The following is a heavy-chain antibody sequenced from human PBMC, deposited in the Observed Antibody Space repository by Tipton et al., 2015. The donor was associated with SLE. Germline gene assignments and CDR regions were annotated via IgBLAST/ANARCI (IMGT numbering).Heavy chain of an antibody. CDR2: IDHSGST. J-gene: IGHJ4*02. CDR1: GGSFNNHY. CDR3: AKDYNYDYPDYN. D-gene: IGHD4-17*01. V-gene: IGHV4-34*01. Sequence: LRLSCAVYGGSFNNHYWGWIRQPPGKGLEWIGEIDHSGSTNYNPSLESRVTISIDKSRNQFSLKLNSVTAADTAVYYCAKDYNYDYPDYNWGQGTLVIVSS.